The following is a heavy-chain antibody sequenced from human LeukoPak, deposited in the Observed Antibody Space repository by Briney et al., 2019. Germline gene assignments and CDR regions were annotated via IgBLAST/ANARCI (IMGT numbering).Heavy chain of an antibody. CDR1: GFTFSSYA. D-gene: IGHD3-22*01. J-gene: IGHJ4*02. CDR3: AKDYAGYYYDSSGDRLDY. CDR2: ISGSGGST. V-gene: IGHV3-23*01. Sequence: GGSLRLSCAASGFTFSSYAMSWVRQAPGKGLEWVSAISGSGGSTYYADSVRGRFTISRDNSKNTLYLQMNSLRAEDTAVYYCAKDYAGYYYDSSGDRLDYWGQGTLVTVSS.